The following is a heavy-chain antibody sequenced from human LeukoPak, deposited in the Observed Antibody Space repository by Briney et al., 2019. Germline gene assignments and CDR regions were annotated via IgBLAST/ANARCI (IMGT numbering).Heavy chain of an antibody. CDR2: IYSGGST. CDR1: GFTVSSNY. Sequence: GGSLRLSCAASGFTVSSNYMSWVRQAPGKGLEWVSVIYSGGSTYYADSVKGRFTISRDNSKNTLYLQMNSLRAEDTAVYYCARDSGIAAAGTDYWGQGTLVTVSS. CDR3: ARDSGIAAAGTDY. V-gene: IGHV3-66*01. J-gene: IGHJ4*02. D-gene: IGHD6-13*01.